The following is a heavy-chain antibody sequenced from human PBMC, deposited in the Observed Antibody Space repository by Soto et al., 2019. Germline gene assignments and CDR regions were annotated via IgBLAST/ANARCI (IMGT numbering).Heavy chain of an antibody. CDR1: GGSISSSSYY. CDR3: ARLGSSGYPYGMDV. J-gene: IGHJ6*02. D-gene: IGHD3-22*01. Sequence: QLQLQESGPGLVKPSETLSLTCTVSGGSISSSSYYWGWIRQPPGKGLEWIGSIYYSGSTYYNPSLKRRVTISVDTSKNQFSLKLSSVTAADTAVYYCARLGSSGYPYGMDVWGQGTTVTVSS. CDR2: IYYSGST. V-gene: IGHV4-39*01.